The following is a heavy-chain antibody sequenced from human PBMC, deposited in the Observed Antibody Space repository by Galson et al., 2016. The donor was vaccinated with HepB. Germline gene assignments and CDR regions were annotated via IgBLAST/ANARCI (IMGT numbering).Heavy chain of an antibody. J-gene: IGHJ4*02. CDR3: TTGFLLGFDYIWGSYPRDY. Sequence: SLRLSCAVSGFTFTNAWMSWVRQAPGKGLEWVGRIKSKTDGGTTDYAAPVKGRFTISRHDSKNTLYLQIKSLKTEDTAVYYCTTGFLLGFDYIWGSYPRDYWGQGTLVTVSS. CDR2: IKSKTDGGTT. D-gene: IGHD3-16*02. V-gene: IGHV3-15*01. CDR1: GFTFTNAW.